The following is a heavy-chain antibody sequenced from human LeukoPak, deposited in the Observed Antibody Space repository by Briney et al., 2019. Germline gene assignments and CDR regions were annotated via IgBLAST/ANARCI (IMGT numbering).Heavy chain of an antibody. D-gene: IGHD6-13*01. CDR2: TYNSGRT. CDR1: GGSMSNYY. Sequence: SETLSLTCTVSGGSMSNYYWTWIRQPPGQGLEWIGYTYNSGRTNYNPSLKSRVTISADTSKNQFSLKLDSVTAADTANYYCARRRRIGAAGGDGMDVWGQGTTVTVSS. CDR3: ARRRRIGAAGGDGMDV. J-gene: IGHJ6*02. V-gene: IGHV4-4*09.